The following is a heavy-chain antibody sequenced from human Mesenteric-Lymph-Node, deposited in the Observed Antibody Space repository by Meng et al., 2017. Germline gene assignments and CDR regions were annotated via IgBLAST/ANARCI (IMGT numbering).Heavy chain of an antibody. Sequence: SETLSLTCTVSGYSISSGYYWGWIRQPPGKGLEWIGSIYHSGSTYYNPSLKSRVTISVDTSKNQFSLKLSSVTAADTAVYYCARVRSSIAAAGSRTRVFDIWGQGTMVTVSS. D-gene: IGHD6-13*01. CDR1: GYSISSGYY. CDR2: IYHSGST. J-gene: IGHJ3*02. V-gene: IGHV4-38-2*02. CDR3: ARVRSSIAAAGSRTRVFDI.